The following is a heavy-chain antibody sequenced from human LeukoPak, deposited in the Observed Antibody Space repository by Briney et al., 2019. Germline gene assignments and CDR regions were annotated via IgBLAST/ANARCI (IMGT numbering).Heavy chain of an antibody. CDR3: ARDKFCSDTGSCNIGLFDF. J-gene: IGHJ4*02. CDR1: GGSISGSY. D-gene: IGHD2-15*01. Sequence: SETLSLTCTVSGGSISGSYWSWIRQSAGKGLEWIGRVYSSGSTDHNPSLKSRLTILVDKSKNQVSLRLGSVTAADTAVYYCARDKFCSDTGSCNIGLFDFWGQGALVTVSS. CDR2: VYSSGST. V-gene: IGHV4-4*07.